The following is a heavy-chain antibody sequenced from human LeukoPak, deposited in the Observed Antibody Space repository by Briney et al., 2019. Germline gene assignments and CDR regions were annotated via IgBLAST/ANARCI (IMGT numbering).Heavy chain of an antibody. Sequence: SETLSLTCAVSGGSISSGGYSWSWIRQPPGKGLEWIGYIYHSGSTYYNPSLKSRATISVDRSKNQFSLKLSSVTAADTAVYYCAGGSYDSSGYYRWGQGTLVTVSS. D-gene: IGHD3-22*01. CDR1: GGSISSGGYS. CDR2: IYHSGST. V-gene: IGHV4-30-2*01. J-gene: IGHJ4*02. CDR3: AGGSYDSSGYYR.